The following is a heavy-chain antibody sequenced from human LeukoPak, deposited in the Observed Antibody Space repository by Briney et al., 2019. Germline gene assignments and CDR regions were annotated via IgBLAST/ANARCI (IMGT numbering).Heavy chain of an antibody. CDR1: GFSFSSYA. J-gene: IGHJ4*02. V-gene: IGHV3-23*01. D-gene: IGHD3-3*01. CDR3: AKENSLDYDFWSGYIDY. CDR2: MSGSGGST. Sequence: GGSLRLSCAASGFSFSSYAMSWVRQAPGKGLEWVSGMSGSGGSTYYADSVKGRFTISRDNSKNTLYLQMNSLRAEDTAVYYCAKENSLDYDFWSGYIDYWGQGTLVTVSS.